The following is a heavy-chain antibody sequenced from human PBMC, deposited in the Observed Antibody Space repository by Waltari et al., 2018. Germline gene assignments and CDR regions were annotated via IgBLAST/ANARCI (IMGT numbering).Heavy chain of an antibody. CDR2: INHRGST. V-gene: IGHV4-34*01. J-gene: IGHJ6*03. CDR1: GGSFSGYY. CDR3: ASGSPPYYYYMDV. Sequence: QVQLQQWGAGLLKPSETLSLTCAVYGGSFSGYYWSWIRQPPGKGLEWIGEINHRGSTNYNPSLKSRVTISVDTSKNQFSLKLSSVTAADTAVYYCASGSPPYYYYMDVWGKGTTVTVSS.